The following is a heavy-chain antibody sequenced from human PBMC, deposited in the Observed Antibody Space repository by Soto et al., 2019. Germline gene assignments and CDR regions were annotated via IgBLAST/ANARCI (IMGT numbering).Heavy chain of an antibody. CDR1: GYSISSGSY. Sequence: PSETLSLTCTVSGYSISSGSYWGWIRQPPGKGPEWIASIYHGGTSFYNPSLKSRVTVSVDKSNNQFSLKLRSVTAADTAVYYCPKAHVMVVAGSTLDYWGHGTLVTVSS. V-gene: IGHV4-38-2*02. CDR3: PKAHVMVVAGSTLDY. J-gene: IGHJ4*01. CDR2: IYHGGTS. D-gene: IGHD6-19*01.